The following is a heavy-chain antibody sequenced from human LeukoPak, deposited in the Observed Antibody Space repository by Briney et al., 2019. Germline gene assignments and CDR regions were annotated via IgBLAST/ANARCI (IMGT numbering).Heavy chain of an antibody. V-gene: IGHV4-4*07. J-gene: IGHJ6*03. Sequence: SSETLSLTCTVSGGSISSYYWSWIRQPAGKGLEWIGRIYTSGSTNYNPSLKSRVTMSVDTSKNQFSLKLSSVTAADTAVYYCARDHAYRYYYYYMDVWGKGTTVTVSS. CDR2: IYTSGST. D-gene: IGHD2-2*01. CDR1: GGSISSYY. CDR3: ARDHAYRYYYYYMDV.